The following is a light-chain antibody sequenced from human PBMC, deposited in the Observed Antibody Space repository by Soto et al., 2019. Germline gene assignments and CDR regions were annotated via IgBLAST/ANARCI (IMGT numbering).Light chain of an antibody. CDR3: QQSYRTPPIT. Sequence: DILMTHSPSSLSASVGDIVTITCRASQSISSYLNWYQQKPGKAPKLLIYAASSLQSGVPSRFSGSGSGTDFTLTISSLQPEDFATYYCQQSYRTPPITFGHGTRLEIK. V-gene: IGKV1-39*01. CDR1: QSISSY. J-gene: IGKJ5*01. CDR2: AAS.